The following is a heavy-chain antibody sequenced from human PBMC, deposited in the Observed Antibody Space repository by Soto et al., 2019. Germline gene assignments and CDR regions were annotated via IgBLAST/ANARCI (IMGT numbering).Heavy chain of an antibody. D-gene: IGHD4-17*01. J-gene: IGHJ4*02. Sequence: GSLRVSCAASGCTFSSYAMSWVRQAPGKGLEWVSAISGSGGSTYYADSVKGRFTISRDNSKNTLYLQMNSLRAEDTAVYYCAKENSTVTTWYYFDCWGQGTLVTVSS. CDR3: AKENSTVTTWYYFDC. CDR1: GCTFSSYA. V-gene: IGHV3-23*01. CDR2: ISGSGGST.